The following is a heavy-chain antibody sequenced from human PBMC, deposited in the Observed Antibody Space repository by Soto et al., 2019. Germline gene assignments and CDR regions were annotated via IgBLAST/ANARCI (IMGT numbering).Heavy chain of an antibody. CDR1: GFTFNSYW. D-gene: IGHD1-26*01. J-gene: IGHJ4*02. CDR3: ARSLPFDY. V-gene: IGHV3-7*01. Sequence: SGGGLVQPGGSLRLSCAASGFTFNSYWMTWVRQAPGKGLEWVANIKRDGSEMYYVDSVKGRFTISRDNAKNSLYLQMNSLRAEDTAVYFCARSLPFDYWGQGTLVTVSS. CDR2: IKRDGSEM.